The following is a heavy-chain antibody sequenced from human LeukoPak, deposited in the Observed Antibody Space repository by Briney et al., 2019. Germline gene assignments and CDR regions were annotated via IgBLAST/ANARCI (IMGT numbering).Heavy chain of an antibody. CDR2: INSDGSST. V-gene: IGHV3-74*01. J-gene: IGHJ4*02. D-gene: IGHD6-6*01. Sequence: GGSLRLSCAASGFTFSSYWMHWVRQAPGKGLVWVSRINSDGSSTSYADSVKGRFTISRDNAKNTLYLQMNSLRAEDTAVYYCARAATIAARRDFDYWGQGTLVTVSS. CDR1: GFTFSSYW. CDR3: ARAATIAARRDFDY.